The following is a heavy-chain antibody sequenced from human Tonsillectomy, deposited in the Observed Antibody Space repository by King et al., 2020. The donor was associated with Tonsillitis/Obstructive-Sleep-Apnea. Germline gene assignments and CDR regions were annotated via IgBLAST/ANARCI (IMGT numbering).Heavy chain of an antibody. CDR1: GGSISSDY. CDR3: AREALDAFDI. V-gene: IGHV4-59*01. Sequence: QVQLQESGPGLVKPSETLSLTCTVSGGSISSDYWSWIRQPPGKGLEWIGYIDYSGSTNYNPSLKSRVTISVDTSKNQFSLKLSSVTAADTAVYYCAREALDAFDIWGQGTMVTVSS. J-gene: IGHJ3*02. CDR2: IDYSGST.